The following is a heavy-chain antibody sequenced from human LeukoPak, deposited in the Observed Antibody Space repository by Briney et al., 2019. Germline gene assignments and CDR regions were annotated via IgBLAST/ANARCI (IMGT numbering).Heavy chain of an antibody. J-gene: IGHJ6*03. Sequence: GASVKVSCKASGYTFTSYGISWVRQAPGQGLKWMGWISAYNGNTNYAQKLQGRVTMTTDTSTSTAYMELRSLRSDDTAVYYCARRDVDIVATIPRGGYYYYYYMDVWGKGTTVTISS. CDR3: ARRDVDIVATIPRGGYYYYYYMDV. V-gene: IGHV1-18*01. CDR1: GYTFTSYG. D-gene: IGHD5-12*01. CDR2: ISAYNGNT.